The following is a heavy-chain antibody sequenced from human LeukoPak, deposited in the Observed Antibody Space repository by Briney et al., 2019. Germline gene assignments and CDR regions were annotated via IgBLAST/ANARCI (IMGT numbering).Heavy chain of an antibody. D-gene: IGHD6-13*01. J-gene: IGHJ4*02. CDR1: GYTFTGYY. CDR3: ARGDSSSWFYFDH. Sequence: ASVKVSCKASGYTFTGYYIHWVGQAAGQGLHWMGWINPNIDVTNYAQKFQGRVTMTRDTSINTAYMELTTLRADDTAMYYCARGDSSSWFYFDHWGQGTLVTVSS. V-gene: IGHV1-2*02. CDR2: INPNIDVT.